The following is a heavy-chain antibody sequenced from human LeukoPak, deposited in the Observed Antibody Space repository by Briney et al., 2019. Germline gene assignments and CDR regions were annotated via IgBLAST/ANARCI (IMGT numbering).Heavy chain of an antibody. Sequence: AAVKVSCKASGYTFTSYGINWVRQPPGQGLEWMGWISAYNGTTNSAQTLQGRVTMTTDTPTSKAYIELRSLRSAAPAVYSCARESRTPNWFDPWGQGTLVTVSS. CDR2: ISAYNGTT. CDR1: GYTFTSYG. CDR3: ARESRTPNWFDP. J-gene: IGHJ5*02. D-gene: IGHD2-2*01. V-gene: IGHV1-18*01.